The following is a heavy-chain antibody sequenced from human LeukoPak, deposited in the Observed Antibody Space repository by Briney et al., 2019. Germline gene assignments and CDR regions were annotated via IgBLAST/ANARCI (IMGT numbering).Heavy chain of an antibody. V-gene: IGHV3-74*01. CDR3: ATGNYYDSRGYYTFGH. J-gene: IGHJ4*02. Sequence: GGSLRLSCAASGFNFNKYWMHWVRHAPGKGLVWVSRINGDGTTTSYADSVKGGFTMSRDNAKNTLYLQMSGLRAEDTAVYYCATGNYYDSRGYYTFGHWGQGTLVTVSS. D-gene: IGHD3-22*01. CDR1: GFNFNKYW. CDR2: INGDGTTT.